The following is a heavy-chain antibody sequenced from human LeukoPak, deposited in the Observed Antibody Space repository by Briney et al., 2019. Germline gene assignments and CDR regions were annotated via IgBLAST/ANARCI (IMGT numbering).Heavy chain of an antibody. V-gene: IGHV3-66*01. CDR1: GFTVSSNY. CDR3: ARDPGSGSYNWFDP. J-gene: IGHJ5*02. CDR2: IYSGGNT. D-gene: IGHD3-10*01. Sequence: GGSLRLSCAASGFTVSSNYMSWVRQAPGKGLEWVSVIYSGGNTYYADSVKGRFTISRDNSKNTLYLQMNSLRAEDTAVYYCARDPGSGSYNWFDPWGQGTLVTVSS.